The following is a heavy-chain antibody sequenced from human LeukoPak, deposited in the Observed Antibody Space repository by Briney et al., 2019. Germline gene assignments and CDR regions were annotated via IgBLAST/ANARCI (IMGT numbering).Heavy chain of an antibody. CDR1: GFTFSSYS. D-gene: IGHD3-10*01. Sequence: PGGSLRLSCAASGFTFSSYSMNWVRQAPGKGLEWVSSISSSSSYIYYADSVKGRFTISRDNSKNTLYLQMNSLRAEDTAVYYCAKYTGHYGSGSYPWSPPNYYYMDVWGKGTAVTVSS. J-gene: IGHJ6*03. V-gene: IGHV3-21*04. CDR3: AKYTGHYGSGSYPWSPPNYYYMDV. CDR2: ISSSSSYI.